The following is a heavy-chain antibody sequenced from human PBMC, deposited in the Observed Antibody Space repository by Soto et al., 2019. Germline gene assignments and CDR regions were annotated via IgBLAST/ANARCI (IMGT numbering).Heavy chain of an antibody. D-gene: IGHD5-12*01. V-gene: IGHV4-39*01. Sequence: SETLSLTCTVSGGSISSSSYYWGCIRQPPGKGLEWIGSIYYSGSTYYNPSLKSRVSISVDTSKNQFSLKLSSVTATDTAVYYCARGTSGYDWGGYYYYYGMDVWGQETTVTISS. CDR3: ARGTSGYDWGGYYYYYGMDV. CDR1: GGSISSSSYY. J-gene: IGHJ6*02. CDR2: IYYSGST.